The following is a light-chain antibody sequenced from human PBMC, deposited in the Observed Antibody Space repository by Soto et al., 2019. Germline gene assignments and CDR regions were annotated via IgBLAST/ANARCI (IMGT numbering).Light chain of an antibody. Sequence: MVWAQSPGTLSLSTGERATLSCRASQTVRSDYIAWYRHSPGQPPRLLLFEASSRAPGIPDRFSGSGSGTDFTLTIRRLEPEDFAVYYCQQYGASSTFGQGTKVAIK. CDR3: QQYGASST. CDR1: QTVRSDY. CDR2: EAS. J-gene: IGKJ1*01. V-gene: IGKV3-20*01.